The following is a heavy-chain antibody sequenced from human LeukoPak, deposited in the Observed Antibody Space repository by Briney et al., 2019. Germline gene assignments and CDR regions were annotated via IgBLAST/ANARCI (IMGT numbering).Heavy chain of an antibody. J-gene: IGHJ4*02. D-gene: IGHD1-7*01. Sequence: PGGSLRLSCAASGFSFSSYAMSWVRQAPGKGLEWVSAIGGGADFRFYADSVKGRFTISRDRSKNTLFLQMNSLRAEDTAVYYCAKDREELTQNNWGQGTLVTVSS. V-gene: IGHV3-23*01. CDR3: AKDREELTQNN. CDR2: IGGGADFR. CDR1: GFSFSSYA.